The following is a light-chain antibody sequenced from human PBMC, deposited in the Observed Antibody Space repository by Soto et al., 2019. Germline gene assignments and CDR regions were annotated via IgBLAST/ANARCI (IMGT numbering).Light chain of an antibody. CDR2: DAS. J-gene: IGKJ1*01. V-gene: IGKV1-5*01. CDR3: QQYNSYSRT. CDR1: QSISSW. Sequence: DIQMTQSPSALSASVVGRFTSTCRASQSISSWLAWYQQKPGKAPKVLIYDASSLEYGVPSRFSGSGSGTEFTLTIRSLQPDDFATYYCQQYNSYSRTFGQGTK.